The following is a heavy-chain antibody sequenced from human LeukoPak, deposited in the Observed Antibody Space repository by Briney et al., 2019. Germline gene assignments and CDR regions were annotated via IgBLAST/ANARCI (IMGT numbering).Heavy chain of an antibody. Sequence: GGSLRLSCAASGFTVSSNYMSWVRQAPGKGLECVSVIYSGGNTYYADSVEGRFTISRDNSKNTLYLQMNSLRAEDTAVYYCARKADSGGQGDYWGPGTLVTVSS. J-gene: IGHJ4*02. D-gene: IGHD3-22*01. V-gene: IGHV3-66*01. CDR3: ARKADSGGQGDY. CDR1: GFTVSSNY. CDR2: IYSGGNT.